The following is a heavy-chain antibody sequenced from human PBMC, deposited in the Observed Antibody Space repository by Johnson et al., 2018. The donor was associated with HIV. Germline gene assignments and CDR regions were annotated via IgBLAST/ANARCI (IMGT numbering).Heavy chain of an antibody. CDR3: TTDYHVVFGAFDI. Sequence: MQLVESGGGLVKPGGSLRLSCAASGFSFRNAWMSWVRQAPGKGLEWVGRIKTKTDGGTTDYAAPVKGRFTISRDDSKNTLYMQMNSLKTEDTAVYYCTTDYHVVFGAFDIWGQGTMVTVSS. D-gene: IGHD1-14*01. CDR1: GFSFRNAW. V-gene: IGHV3-15*01. J-gene: IGHJ3*02. CDR2: IKTKTDGGTT.